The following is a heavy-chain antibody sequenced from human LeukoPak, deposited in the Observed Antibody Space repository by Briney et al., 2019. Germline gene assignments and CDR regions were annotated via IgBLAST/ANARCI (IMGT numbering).Heavy chain of an antibody. Sequence: AGSLRLSCAASGFTFSSYWMHWVRQAPGKGLVWVSRINSDGSSTSYADSVKGRFTISRDNAKNSLYLQMNSLRAEDTAVYYCARGGYYDSSGSNWFDPWGQGTLVTVSS. CDR1: GFTFSSYW. CDR2: INSDGSST. J-gene: IGHJ5*02. CDR3: ARGGYYDSSGSNWFDP. V-gene: IGHV3-74*01. D-gene: IGHD3-22*01.